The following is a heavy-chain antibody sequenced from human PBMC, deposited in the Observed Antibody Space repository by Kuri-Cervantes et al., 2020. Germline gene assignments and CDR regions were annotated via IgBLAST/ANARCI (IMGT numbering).Heavy chain of an antibody. CDR3: AGVLSSGRAWYETHQPEYFDY. J-gene: IGHJ4*02. CDR1: GYTFTSYG. Sequence: ASVKVSCKASGYTFTSYGISWVRQAPGQGLEWMGWISAYNGNTNYAQKLQGRVTMTTDTSTSTAYMELRSLKSDDTAVYYCAGVLSSGRAWYETHQPEYFDYWGQGTLVTVSS. V-gene: IGHV1-18*01. CDR2: ISAYNGNT. D-gene: IGHD3-10*01.